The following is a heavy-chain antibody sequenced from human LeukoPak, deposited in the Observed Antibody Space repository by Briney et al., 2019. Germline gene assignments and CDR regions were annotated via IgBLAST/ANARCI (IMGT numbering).Heavy chain of an antibody. CDR1: GFTFVDYG. Sequence: GGSLRLSCAASGFTFVDYGMSWVRQTPGKGLEWVSAISGSGGSTYYADSVKGRFTISRDNSKNTLYLQMNSLRAEDTAVYYCAKGYYGSGFPFDYWGQGTLVTVSS. V-gene: IGHV3-23*01. J-gene: IGHJ4*02. CDR2: ISGSGGST. CDR3: AKGYYGSGFPFDY. D-gene: IGHD3-10*01.